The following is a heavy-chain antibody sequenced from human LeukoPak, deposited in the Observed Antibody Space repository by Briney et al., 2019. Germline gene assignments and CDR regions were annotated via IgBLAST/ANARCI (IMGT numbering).Heavy chain of an antibody. J-gene: IGHJ4*02. CDR3: ARGRGWRYCSGGSCYGKDY. CDR1: GYTFTSYD. D-gene: IGHD2-15*01. Sequence: ASVKVSCKASGYTFTSYDINWVRQATGQGLEWMGWMNPNSGNTGYSQKFQRRVPMTTTTSLSTAYMQLSSLRSEDTAVYYCARGRGWRYCSGGSCYGKDYWGQGTLVTVSS. V-gene: IGHV1-8*01. CDR2: MNPNSGNT.